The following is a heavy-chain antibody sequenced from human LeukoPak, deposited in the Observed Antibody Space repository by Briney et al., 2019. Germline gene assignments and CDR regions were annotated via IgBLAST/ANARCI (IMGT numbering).Heavy chain of an antibody. CDR2: IYYSGST. CDR3: TTMIDPYYYMDV. J-gene: IGHJ6*03. D-gene: IGHD3-22*01. CDR1: GGSISSYY. V-gene: IGHV4-59*01. Sequence: SETLSLSCTVSGGSISSYYWNWIRQPPGRGLEWIGYIYYSGSTNYNPSLKSRVTISVDTSKNQFSLKLSSVTAADTAIYYCTTMIDPYYYMDVWGKGTTVTVSS.